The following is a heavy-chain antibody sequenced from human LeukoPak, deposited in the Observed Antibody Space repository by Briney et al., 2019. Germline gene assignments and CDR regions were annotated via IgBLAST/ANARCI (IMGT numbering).Heavy chain of an antibody. J-gene: IGHJ5*02. CDR3: ARVVAVVPAAGDDWFDP. CDR1: GFTFNSYG. CDR2: ISYDGSNK. D-gene: IGHD2-2*01. Sequence: GSLRLSCAASGFTFNSYGMHWVRQAPGKGLEWVAVISYDGSNKYYADSVKGRFTISRDNSKNTLYLQMNSLRAEDTAVYYCARVVAVVPAAGDDWFDPWGQGTLVTVSS. V-gene: IGHV3-30*03.